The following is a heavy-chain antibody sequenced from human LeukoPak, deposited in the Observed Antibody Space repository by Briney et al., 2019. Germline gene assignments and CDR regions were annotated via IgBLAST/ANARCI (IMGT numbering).Heavy chain of an antibody. V-gene: IGHV3-23*01. CDR1: GFTFSSYA. Sequence: PGGSLRLSCAASGFTFSSYAMSWVRQAPGKGLEWVSGVSGRGGSTYYTDSVKGRFTISRDNSNNTVYLQMNSLRADDTAVYYCAKGLGGSYFNWGQGTLVTVSS. CDR3: AKGLGGSYFN. CDR2: VSGRGGST. D-gene: IGHD1-26*01. J-gene: IGHJ4*02.